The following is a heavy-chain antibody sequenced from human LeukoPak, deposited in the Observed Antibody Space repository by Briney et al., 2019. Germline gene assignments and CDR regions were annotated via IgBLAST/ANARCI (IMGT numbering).Heavy chain of an antibody. V-gene: IGHV3-23*01. CDR2: ISGSGGST. CDR1: GLSVTTNY. CDR3: ANDYYYGSGSARGSFFDL. J-gene: IGHJ2*01. Sequence: GGSLRLSCAASGLSVTTNYMTWVRQAPGKGLEWVSAISGSGGSTYYADSVKGRFTISRGNSKNTLYLQMNSLRAEDTAVYYCANDYYYGSGSARGSFFDLWGRGTLVTVSS. D-gene: IGHD3-10*01.